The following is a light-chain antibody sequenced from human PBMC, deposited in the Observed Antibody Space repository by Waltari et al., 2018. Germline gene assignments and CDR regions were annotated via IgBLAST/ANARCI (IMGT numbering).Light chain of an antibody. V-gene: IGLV1-44*01. Sequence: QSVLAQPPSVSGPPGQRVTIFCSGGSSNIGVNVVNWYNHPPGPGPRLLIFTNDPRPSVVPDRFSGSKSGTSASLAIRWLQSEDEGHYYCAVWDDNLSGVVFGAGTQGTVL. CDR2: TND. CDR1: SSNIGVNV. CDR3: AVWDDNLSGVV. J-gene: IGLJ1*01.